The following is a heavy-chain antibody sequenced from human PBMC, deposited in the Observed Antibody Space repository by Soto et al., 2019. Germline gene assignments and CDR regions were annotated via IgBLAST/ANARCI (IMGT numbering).Heavy chain of an antibody. D-gene: IGHD3-10*01. CDR2: IYYSGST. Sequence: PSETLSLTCTVSGGSISSGDYYWSWIRQPPGKGLEWIGYIYYSGSTYYNPSLKSRVTISVDTSKNQFSLKLSSVTAADTAVYYCARDRLRRITMVRGPYYYYGMDVWGQGTTVTVSS. CDR1: GGSISSGDYY. CDR3: ARDRLRRITMVRGPYYYYGMDV. J-gene: IGHJ6*02. V-gene: IGHV4-30-4*01.